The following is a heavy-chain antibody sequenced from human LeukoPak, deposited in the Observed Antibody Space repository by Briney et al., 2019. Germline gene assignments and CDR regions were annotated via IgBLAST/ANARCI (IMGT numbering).Heavy chain of an antibody. D-gene: IGHD1-14*01. Sequence: GRSLRLSCAASGFTFSSYAMHWVRQAPGKGLEWVAVISYDGSNKYYADSVKGRFTIPRDNSKNTLYLQMNSLRAEDTAVYYCARVTALGYYFDYWGQGTLVTVSS. J-gene: IGHJ4*02. V-gene: IGHV3-30*04. CDR2: ISYDGSNK. CDR3: ARVTALGYYFDY. CDR1: GFTFSSYA.